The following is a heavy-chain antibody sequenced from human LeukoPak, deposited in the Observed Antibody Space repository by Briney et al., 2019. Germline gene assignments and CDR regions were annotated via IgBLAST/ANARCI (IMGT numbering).Heavy chain of an antibody. CDR3: ARVPHNYYDSSGYFFSQNNWFDP. V-gene: IGHV4-39*07. Sequence: SETLSLTCTVSGGSISSSSYYWGWIRQPPGKGLEWIGSIYYSGSTYYNPSLKSRVTISVDTSKNQFSLKLSSVTAADTAVYYCARVPHNYYDSSGYFFSQNNWFDPWGQGTLVTVSS. CDR1: GGSISSSSYY. CDR2: IYYSGST. J-gene: IGHJ5*02. D-gene: IGHD3-22*01.